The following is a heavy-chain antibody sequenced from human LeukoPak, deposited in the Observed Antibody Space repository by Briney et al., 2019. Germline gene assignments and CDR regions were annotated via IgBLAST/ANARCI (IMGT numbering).Heavy chain of an antibody. J-gene: IGHJ4*02. D-gene: IGHD2-21*02. V-gene: IGHV3-9*01. CDR3: AKGGLAYCGGDCYDDPFDY. CDR2: ISWNSGSI. CDR1: GFTFDDYA. Sequence: PGRSLRLSCAASGFTFDDYAMHWVRQAPGKGLEWVSGISWNSGSIGYADSVKGRFTISRDNAKSSLYLQMNSLRAEDTALYYCAKGGLAYCGGDCYDDPFDYWGQGTLVTVSS.